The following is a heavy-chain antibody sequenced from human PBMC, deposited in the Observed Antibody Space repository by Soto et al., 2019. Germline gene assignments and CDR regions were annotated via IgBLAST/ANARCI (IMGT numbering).Heavy chain of an antibody. D-gene: IGHD3-3*01. CDR2: INPNTGVT. V-gene: IGHV1-2*02. CDR3: AKIYTWNEWQGGSDY. Sequence: VHLEQSGAEVKKAGASVKISCKASGYSFAAYYINWVRQVSGQGLEWMGWINPNTGVTDYAQKFQGRVTLTRDTSIKTAYLELTSLRSADTAVYYCAKIYTWNEWQGGSDYWGQGTLLTVSS. J-gene: IGHJ4*02. CDR1: GYSFAAYY.